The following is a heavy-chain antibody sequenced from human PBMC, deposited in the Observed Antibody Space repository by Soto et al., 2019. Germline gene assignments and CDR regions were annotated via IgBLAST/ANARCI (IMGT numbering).Heavy chain of an antibody. D-gene: IGHD3-10*01. J-gene: IGHJ6*02. CDR2: IYYSGST. Sequence: SETLSLTCTVSGGSVSSGSYYWSWIRHPPGKGLEWIGYIYYSGSTNYNPSLKSRVTISVDTSKNQFSLKLSSVTAADTAVYYCARLLWFGELLPNYYYYYGMDVWGQGTTVTVSS. CDR1: GGSVSSGSYY. V-gene: IGHV4-61*01. CDR3: ARLLWFGELLPNYYYYYGMDV.